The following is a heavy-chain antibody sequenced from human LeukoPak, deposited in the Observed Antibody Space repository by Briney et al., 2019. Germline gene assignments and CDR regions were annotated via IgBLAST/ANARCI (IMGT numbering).Heavy chain of an antibody. D-gene: IGHD6-13*01. CDR1: GFTFDDYA. CDR3: AKEGQVAAAGYYYYGMDV. V-gene: IGHV3-9*01. Sequence: QPGRSLRLSCAASGFTFDDYAMHWVRQAPGKGLEWVSGISWNSGSIGYADSVKGRFTTSRDNAKNSLYLQMNSLRAEDTALYYCAKEGQVAAAGYYYYGMDVWGQGTTVTVSS. J-gene: IGHJ6*02. CDR2: ISWNSGSI.